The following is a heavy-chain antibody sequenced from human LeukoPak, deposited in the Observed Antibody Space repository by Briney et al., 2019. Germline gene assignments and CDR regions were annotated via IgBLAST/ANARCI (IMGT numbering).Heavy chain of an antibody. J-gene: IGHJ4*02. CDR2: IFNTGNT. CDR1: GGSISSHY. D-gene: IGHD3-10*01. V-gene: IGHV4-59*11. Sequence: PSETLSLTCTVPGGSISSHYWSWIRQPLGKRLEWIGYIFNTGNTNYNPSLASRVTMSVDASRAQFFLRLSPVTAADTAIYYCASRPADTTWYGVFDYWSQGTLVTVSS. CDR3: ASRPADTTWYGVFDY.